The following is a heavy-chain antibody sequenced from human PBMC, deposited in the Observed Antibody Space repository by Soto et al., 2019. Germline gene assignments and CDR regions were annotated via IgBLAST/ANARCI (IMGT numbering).Heavy chain of an antibody. Sequence: QVQLVESGGGVFQPGRSLTLSCAASGFTFSSFAMHWVRQAPGKGLEWVAVISYDGSNKYYADSVKGRFTISRDNAKNTLYLQTNSLRAEDTAVYYCAREHYYGSGSSFDYWGQGTLVTVSS. CDR2: ISYDGSNK. CDR3: AREHYYGSGSSFDY. J-gene: IGHJ4*02. CDR1: GFTFSSFA. V-gene: IGHV3-30-3*01. D-gene: IGHD3-10*01.